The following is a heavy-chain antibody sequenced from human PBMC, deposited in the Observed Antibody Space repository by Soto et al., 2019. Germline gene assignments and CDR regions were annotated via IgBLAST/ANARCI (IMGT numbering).Heavy chain of an antibody. V-gene: IGHV3-30*18. CDR2: ISYDGSNK. CDR3: AKGIYYYYGMDV. CDR1: GFTFSSYG. J-gene: IGHJ6*01. Sequence: QVQLVESGGGVVQPGRSLRLSCAASGFTFSSYGMHWVRQAPGKGLEWVAVISYDGSNKYYADSVKGRFTISRDNSKNTLYLQMNSLRAEDTAVYYCAKGIYYYYGMDVW.